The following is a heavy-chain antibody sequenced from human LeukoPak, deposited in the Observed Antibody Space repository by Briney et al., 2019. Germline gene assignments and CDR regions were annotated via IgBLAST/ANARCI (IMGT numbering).Heavy chain of an antibody. CDR2: ISYDGSNK. CDR1: GFTFSSYA. D-gene: IGHD3-3*01. CDR3: TRDGGPYFLEWLFDY. J-gene: IGHJ4*02. Sequence: PGGSLRLSCAASGFTFSSYAMHWVRQAPGKGLEWVAVISYDGSNKYYADSVKGRFTISRDNSKNTLYLQMNSLRAEDTAVYYCTRDGGPYFLEWLFDYWGQGTLVTVSS. V-gene: IGHV3-30*04.